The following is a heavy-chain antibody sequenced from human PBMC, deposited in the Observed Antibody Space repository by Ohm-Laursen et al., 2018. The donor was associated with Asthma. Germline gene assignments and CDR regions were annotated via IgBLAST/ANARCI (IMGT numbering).Heavy chain of an antibody. D-gene: IGHD3-3*01. V-gene: IGHV3-30-3*01. CDR2: ISYDGSNK. Sequence: SLRLSCAASGFTFSSYAMHWVRQAPGKGLEWVAVISYDGSNKYYADSVKGRFTISRDNSKNTLYLQMNSLRAEDTAVYYCARDLELGGYDFWSGYYTGAFDYWGQGTLVTVSS. J-gene: IGHJ4*02. CDR3: ARDLELGGYDFWSGYYTGAFDY. CDR1: GFTFSSYA.